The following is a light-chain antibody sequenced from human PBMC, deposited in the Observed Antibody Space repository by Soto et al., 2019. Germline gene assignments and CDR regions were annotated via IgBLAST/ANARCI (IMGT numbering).Light chain of an antibody. CDR3: HQRRQWPLT. Sequence: EIVMKQSPATLSVSTGERATLSCRASQNVGNNLVWYQQKPGQAPRLLIYGASTRAAGIPARFSGSGSGTDFTLTISSLESEDFAVYYCHQRRQWPLTFGGGAKVDI. V-gene: IGKV3-15*01. CDR1: QNVGNN. J-gene: IGKJ4*01. CDR2: GAS.